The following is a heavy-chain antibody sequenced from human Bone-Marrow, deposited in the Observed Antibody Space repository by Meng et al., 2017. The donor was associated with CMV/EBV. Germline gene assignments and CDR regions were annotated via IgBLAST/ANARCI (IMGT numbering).Heavy chain of an antibody. V-gene: IGHV3-30-3*01. CDR1: GFTFNRYS. D-gene: IGHD3-10*01. CDR3: VSGRSGDYYFDY. CDR2: ILYDGSKT. Sequence: GGSLRLSCAATGFTFNRYSLHWVRQAPGKGLEWVAVILYDGSKTYYTDSVKGRFTVSRDNSKNTMYLQMNSLKPEDTAVYFCVSGRSGDYYFDYWGQGTLVTVSS. J-gene: IGHJ4*02.